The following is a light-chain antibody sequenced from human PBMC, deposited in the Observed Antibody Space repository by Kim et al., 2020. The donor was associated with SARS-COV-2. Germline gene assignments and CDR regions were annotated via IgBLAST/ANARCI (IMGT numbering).Light chain of an antibody. Sequence: DIVMTQSPDSLAVSLGERATINCKSSQSVVHSSINKNYLAWFQQKPGQPPKLLIYWASTRESGVSDRFSGSGSGTDFTLTISSLQAEDVAVYYCHQYSTTPRTFGQGTKVDIK. CDR3: HQYSTTPRT. J-gene: IGKJ1*01. V-gene: IGKV4-1*01. CDR2: WAS. CDR1: QSVVHSSINKNY.